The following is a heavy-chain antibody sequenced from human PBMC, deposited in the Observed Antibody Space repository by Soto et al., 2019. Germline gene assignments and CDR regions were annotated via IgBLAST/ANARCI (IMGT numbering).Heavy chain of an antibody. J-gene: IGHJ4*02. Sequence: SQTLSLTCAISGESVSTNSATWDWIRQSPSRGLEWLGRTYYRSKWYHDYAVSVKGRITINADTSKNSLYLQMNNLRAEDTAVYYCARDRGDYEGLVPYSFDHWGQGTLVTVSS. CDR1: GESVSTNSAT. V-gene: IGHV6-1*01. CDR2: TYYRSKWYH. CDR3: ARDRGDYEGLVPYSFDH. D-gene: IGHD4-17*01.